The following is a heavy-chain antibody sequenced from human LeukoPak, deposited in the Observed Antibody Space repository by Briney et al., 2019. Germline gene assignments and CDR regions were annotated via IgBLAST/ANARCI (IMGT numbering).Heavy chain of an antibody. J-gene: IGHJ4*02. CDR1: GFTFSSYA. CDR3: AMTWLLPRAFDY. D-gene: IGHD3-22*01. CDR2: ISGSGGST. Sequence: HPGGSLRLSCAASGFTFSSYAMSWVRQAPGKGLEWVSAISGSGGSTYYADSVKGRFTISRDNSKNTLYLQMNSLRAEDTTVYYCAMTWLLPRAFDYWGQGTLVTVSS. V-gene: IGHV3-23*01.